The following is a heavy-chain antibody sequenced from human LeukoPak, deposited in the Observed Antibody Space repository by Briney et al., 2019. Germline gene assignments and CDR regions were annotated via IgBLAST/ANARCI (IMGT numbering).Heavy chain of an antibody. Sequence: SETLSLTCTVSGDPISDYYWSWIRQPPGMRLEWTGYIYYSGSTKYNPSLKSRVTISQDTSKSQFSLKLSSVTAADTAVYYCAAAPAYFDWSYFDYWGQGTLVTVSS. CDR1: GDPISDYY. D-gene: IGHD3-9*01. CDR2: IYYSGST. J-gene: IGHJ4*02. CDR3: AAAPAYFDWSYFDY. V-gene: IGHV4-59*08.